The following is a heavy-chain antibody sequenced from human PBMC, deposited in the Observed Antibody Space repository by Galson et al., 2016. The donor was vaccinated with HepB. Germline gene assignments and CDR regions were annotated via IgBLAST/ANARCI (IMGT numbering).Heavy chain of an antibody. V-gene: IGHV1-69*13. D-gene: IGHD4/OR15-4a*01. J-gene: IGHJ5*02. CDR2: IIPVLDST. CDR1: GAPFNSYA. CDR3: AADLDYHTSARNWFHP. Sequence: SVKVSCKASGAPFNSYAISWVRQAPGQGLDWVGGIIPVLDSTNYAQRFQGRVTITADESTGTAYMELRSLTSEDTAIYLCAADLDYHTSARNWFHPWGQGTLVIVSS.